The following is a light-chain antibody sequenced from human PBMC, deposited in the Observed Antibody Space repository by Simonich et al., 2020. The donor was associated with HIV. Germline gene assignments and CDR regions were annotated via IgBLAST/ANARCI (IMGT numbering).Light chain of an antibody. Sequence: IVMTQSPDSLAVSLGERATINCKSSQSVFYISNNKNYLAWYQQKPGQPPKLLMYWASTRESGVPDRFSGSGSGTDFTLTISSLQAEDVAVYFCQQCHSHPHTFGQGTKVEIK. J-gene: IGKJ2*01. CDR1: QSVFYISNNKNY. CDR3: QQCHSHPHT. CDR2: WAS. V-gene: IGKV4-1*01.